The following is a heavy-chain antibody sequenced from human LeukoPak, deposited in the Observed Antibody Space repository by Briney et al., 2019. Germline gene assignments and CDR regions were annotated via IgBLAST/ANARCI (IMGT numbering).Heavy chain of an antibody. D-gene: IGHD1-14*01. V-gene: IGHV4-59*08. CDR1: GGSISSYY. J-gene: IGHJ6*02. CDR2: IYYSGST. CDR3: ARCKTGYGMDV. Sequence: SETLSLTCTVSGGSISSYYWSWIRQPPGKGLEWIGYIYYSGSTNYNPSLKSRVTISVDTSKNQFSLKLSSVTAADTAVYYYARCKTGYGMDVWGQGTTVTVSS.